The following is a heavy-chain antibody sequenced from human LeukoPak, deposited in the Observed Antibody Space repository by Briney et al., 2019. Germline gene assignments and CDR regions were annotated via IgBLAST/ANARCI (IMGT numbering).Heavy chain of an antibody. J-gene: IGHJ5*02. V-gene: IGHV4-59*12. CDR3: ARESLSSSWYQNWFDP. CDR1: GGSISNYY. Sequence: SETLSLTCTVSGGSISNYYWNWIRQPPGKGLEWIGYIYYTGSTNYNPSLKSRVTMSVDTSKNQFSLKLSSVTAADTAVYYCARESLSSSWYQNWFDPWGQGTLVTVSS. D-gene: IGHD6-13*01. CDR2: IYYTGST.